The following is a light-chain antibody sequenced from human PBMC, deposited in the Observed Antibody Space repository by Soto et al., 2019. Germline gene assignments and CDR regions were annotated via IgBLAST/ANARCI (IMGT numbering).Light chain of an antibody. CDR2: GAS. V-gene: IGKV3-20*01. CDR3: QQYGTSPWT. CDR1: QSVSRSY. Sequence: IVLTQSPCTLSLSTGERATLSCRASQSVSRSYLAWYQQKPGQAPRLLIYGASSRATGIPDRFSGSGSGTDFTLTISRLEPEDFAVYYCQQYGTSPWTFGQGTKVDIK. J-gene: IGKJ1*01.